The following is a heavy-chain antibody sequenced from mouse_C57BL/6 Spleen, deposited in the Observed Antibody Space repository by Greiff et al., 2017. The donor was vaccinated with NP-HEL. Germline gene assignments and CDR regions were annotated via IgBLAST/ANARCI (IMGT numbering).Heavy chain of an antibody. J-gene: IGHJ1*03. D-gene: IGHD2-4*01. CDR2: IWTGGGT. CDR3: ARNNDYDPHWYFDV. V-gene: IGHV2-9-1*01. Sequence: QVQLQQSGPGLVAPSQSLSITCTVSGFSLTSYAISWVRQPPGKGLEWLGVIWTGGGTNYNSALKSRLSISKDNSKSQVFLKMNSLQTDDTARYYCARNNDYDPHWYFDVWGTGTTVTVSS. CDR1: GFSLTSYA.